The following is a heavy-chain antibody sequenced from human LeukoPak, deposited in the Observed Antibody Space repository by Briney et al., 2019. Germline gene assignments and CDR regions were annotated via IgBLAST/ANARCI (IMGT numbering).Heavy chain of an antibody. D-gene: IGHD3-3*01. V-gene: IGHV3-7*03. CDR1: GFIFSSYW. Sequence: GGSLRLSCAASGFIFSSYWMTWVRQAPGKGLEWVANIKQAGSENSYVDSVKGRFTISRDNAKNSLYLQMNSLRAEDTAVYYCAKGYHRDFWSGSYFDYWGQGTLVTVSS. CDR2: IKQAGSEN. J-gene: IGHJ4*02. CDR3: AKGYHRDFWSGSYFDY.